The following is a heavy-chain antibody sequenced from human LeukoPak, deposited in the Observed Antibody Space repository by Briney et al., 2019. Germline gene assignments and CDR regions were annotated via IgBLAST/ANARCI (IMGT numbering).Heavy chain of an antibody. CDR2: ISGSGYTI. CDR1: GFTFSDYY. Sequence: PGGSLRLSCSASGFTFSDYYMTWIRQAPGKGLEWVSYISGSGYTIDYADSVKGRFTISRDNSKNTLYLQMNSLRAEDTAVYYCAKSVGGTGDPVDYWGQGTLVIVSA. D-gene: IGHD6-19*01. V-gene: IGHV3-11*01. J-gene: IGHJ4*02. CDR3: AKSVGGTGDPVDY.